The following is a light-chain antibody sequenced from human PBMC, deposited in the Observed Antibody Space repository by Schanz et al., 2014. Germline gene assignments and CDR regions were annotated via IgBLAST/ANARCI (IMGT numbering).Light chain of an antibody. CDR2: DVS. CDR3: SSYTSSSPWV. CDR1: SSDVGSYKL. V-gene: IGLV2-14*02. J-gene: IGLJ3*02. Sequence: QSALTQPASVSGSPGQSITISCTGTSSDVGSYKLVSWYQQHPGKAPKLMIYDVSNRPSGVPDRFSGSKSGNTASLTISGLQAEDEADYYCSSYTSSSPWVFGGGTKLTVL.